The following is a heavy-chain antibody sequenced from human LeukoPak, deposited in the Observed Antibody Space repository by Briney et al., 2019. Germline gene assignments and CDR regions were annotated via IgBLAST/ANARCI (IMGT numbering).Heavy chain of an antibody. CDR1: GFTFSDYS. CDR3: ARATEGVAGRISYFDY. CDR2: INTSSIDI. V-gene: IGHV3-21*01. Sequence: KAGESLRLSCAASGFTFSDYSMNWVCHAQRPGLGWVSSINTSSIDIYYADSLKGRFTISRDNAKNSLFLQMNSLRAEDTAVYYCARATEGVAGRISYFDYWGQGTLVTVSS. J-gene: IGHJ4*02. D-gene: IGHD6-19*01.